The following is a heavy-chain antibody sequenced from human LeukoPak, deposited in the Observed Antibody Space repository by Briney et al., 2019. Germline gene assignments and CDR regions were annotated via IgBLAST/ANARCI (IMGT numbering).Heavy chain of an antibody. J-gene: IGHJ4*02. D-gene: IGHD3-9*01. V-gene: IGHV3-23*01. CDR3: AKDLGLRYFDCFDY. CDR2: ISGSGGST. Sequence: QSGGSLRLSCVASGFTFSSYAMSWVRQAPGKGLEWVSAISGSGGSTYYADSVKGRFTISRDNSKNTLYLQMNSLRAEDTAVYYCAKDLGLRYFDCFDYWGQGTLVTVSS. CDR1: GFTFSSYA.